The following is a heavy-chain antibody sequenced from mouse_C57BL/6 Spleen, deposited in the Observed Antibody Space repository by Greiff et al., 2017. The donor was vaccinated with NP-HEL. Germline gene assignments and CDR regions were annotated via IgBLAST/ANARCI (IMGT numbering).Heavy chain of an antibody. CDR2: INPYNGDT. CDR3: ARADQDY. CDR1: GYSFTGYF. J-gene: IGHJ2*01. V-gene: IGHV1-20*01. Sequence: EVQLVESGPELVKPGDSVKISCKASGYSFTGYFMNWVMQSHGKSLEWIGRINPYNGDTFYNQKFKGKATLTVDKSSSTAHMELRSLTTDDSAVYYCARADQDYWGQGTTLTVSS.